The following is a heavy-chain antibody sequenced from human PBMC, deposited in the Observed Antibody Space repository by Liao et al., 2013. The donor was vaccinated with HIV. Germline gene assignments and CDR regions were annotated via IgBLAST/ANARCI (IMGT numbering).Heavy chain of an antibody. CDR2: IYHSGGT. Sequence: QLQLQESGSGLVKPSETLSLTCAVSGGSIRSGGYSWSWIRQPPGKGPEWIGYIYHSGGTYYNPSLKSRVTISLDRSKNQFSLKLSSVTAADTAVYYCATIPGRQVYYMDVWGKGTTGHRLL. J-gene: IGHJ6*03. D-gene: IGHD2-2*02. V-gene: IGHV4-30-2*01. CDR1: GGSIRSGGYS. CDR3: ATIPGRQVYYMDV.